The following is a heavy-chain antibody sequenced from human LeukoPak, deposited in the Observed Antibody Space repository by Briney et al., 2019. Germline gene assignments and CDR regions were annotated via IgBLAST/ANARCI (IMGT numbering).Heavy chain of an antibody. CDR2: FFYSGSA. CDR1: GGSISSNYY. J-gene: IGHJ4*02. Sequence: SETLSLTCTVSGGSISSNYYWGWIRQPPGKGLEWIVSFFYSGSAYYNPSLKSRVTISVDTSKNQFSLRLSSVTAADTAIYFCARRHPYYYGSGTYSREDWGQGTLVTVSS. D-gene: IGHD3-10*01. CDR3: ARRHPYYYGSGTYSRED. V-gene: IGHV4-39*07.